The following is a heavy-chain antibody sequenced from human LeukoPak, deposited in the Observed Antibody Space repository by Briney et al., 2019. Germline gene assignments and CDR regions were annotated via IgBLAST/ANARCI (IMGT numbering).Heavy chain of an antibody. D-gene: IGHD3-9*01. CDR3: ARARTYYDILTSYPIGDYYMDV. CDR1: GYTFTSYD. J-gene: IGHJ6*03. CDR2: MNPNSGNT. V-gene: IGHV1-8*01. Sequence: GASVNLSRKASGYTFTSYDINWVRHATGQGLEWMGWMNPNSGNTGYAQNFQGRVTITRNTSISTAYMELSSLRSEDTAVYYCARARTYYDILTSYPIGDYYMDVWGEGTTVTVSS.